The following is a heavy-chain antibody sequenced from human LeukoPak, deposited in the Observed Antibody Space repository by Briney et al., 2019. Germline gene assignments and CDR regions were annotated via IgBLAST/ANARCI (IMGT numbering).Heavy chain of an antibody. Sequence: GGSLRLSCAASGFSFSSNGMSWVRQAPGKGLEWVSALSGSGSTTYYADSVKGRFTISRDNSKNTVFLQMNSLRVEDTAVYYCAKAGYSSSWPFDYWGQGTQVTVSS. D-gene: IGHD6-13*01. V-gene: IGHV3-23*01. CDR3: AKAGYSSSWPFDY. J-gene: IGHJ4*02. CDR2: LSGSGSTT. CDR1: GFSFSSNG.